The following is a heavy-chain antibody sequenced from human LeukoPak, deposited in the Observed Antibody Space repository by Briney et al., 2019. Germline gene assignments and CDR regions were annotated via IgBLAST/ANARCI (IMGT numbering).Heavy chain of an antibody. V-gene: IGHV1-46*01. J-gene: IGHJ4*02. CDR2: INPSGGST. D-gene: IGHD2-15*01. Sequence: GASVKVSCKASGYTFTSYYMHWVRQAPGQGLEWMGIINPSGGSTSYAQKFQGRVTMTRDTSTSTAYMELSSLRSEDTAVYYCAKGSPTHYFDYWGQGTLVTVSS. CDR1: GYTFTSYY. CDR3: AKGSPTHYFDY.